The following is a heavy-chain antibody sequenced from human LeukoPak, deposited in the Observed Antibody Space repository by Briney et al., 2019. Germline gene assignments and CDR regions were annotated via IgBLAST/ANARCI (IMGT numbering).Heavy chain of an antibody. Sequence: LAGGSLRLSCAASGFTFSTYSMSWVRQAPGEGLEWVAAISPSGDSTTYADSVKGRFTIFRSNSRNTLFLHLSSLTAEDTARYYCARRLPPVGNTDFFDWWGQGILVTVSS. CDR1: GFTFSTYS. J-gene: IGHJ4*02. CDR2: ISPSGDST. V-gene: IGHV3-23*01. D-gene: IGHD6-13*01. CDR3: ARRLPPVGNTDFFDW.